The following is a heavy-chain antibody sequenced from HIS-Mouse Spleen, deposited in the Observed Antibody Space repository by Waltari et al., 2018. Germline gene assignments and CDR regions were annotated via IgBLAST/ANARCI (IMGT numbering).Heavy chain of an antibody. J-gene: IGHJ4*02. Sequence: QVQLVQSGAEVTKPGPSVKVSCKASGYTFTSCHINWPPQATGQGLEWMGWMNPNRGNTGYAQKFQGRVTMTRKTSISTAYMELSSLRSEDTAVYYCARVYYDFWSGYYYWGQGTLVTVSS. CDR3: ARVYYDFWSGYYY. CDR2: MNPNRGNT. D-gene: IGHD3-3*01. CDR1: GYTFTSCH. V-gene: IGHV1-8*01.